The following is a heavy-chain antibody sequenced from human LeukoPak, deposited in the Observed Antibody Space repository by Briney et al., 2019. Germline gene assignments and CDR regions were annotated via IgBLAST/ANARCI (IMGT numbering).Heavy chain of an antibody. CDR2: IRYDGSNK. CDR1: GFTFSSYS. J-gene: IGHJ6*03. CDR3: AKDAQWLVLDYYYYYYMDV. V-gene: IGHV3-30*02. D-gene: IGHD6-19*01. Sequence: GGSLRLSCVASGFTFSSYSMSWVRQAPGKGLEWVAFIRYDGSNKYYADSVKGRFTISRDNSKNTLYLQMNSLRAEDTAVYYCAKDAQWLVLDYYYYYYMDVWGKGTTVTISS.